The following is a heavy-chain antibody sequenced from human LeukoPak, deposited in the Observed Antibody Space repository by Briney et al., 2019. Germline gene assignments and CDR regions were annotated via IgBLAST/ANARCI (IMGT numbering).Heavy chain of an antibody. CDR2: INRDGSSP. Sequence: GGSLRLSCAASGFTFSTYWMNWVRQAPGKGLVWVARINRDGSSPTYAGSVKGRFTISRDNAKNTLYLQMNSLRAEDTAVYYCVSAFDYWGQGTLVTVSS. V-gene: IGHV3-74*01. J-gene: IGHJ4*02. CDR1: GFTFSTYW. CDR3: VSAFDY.